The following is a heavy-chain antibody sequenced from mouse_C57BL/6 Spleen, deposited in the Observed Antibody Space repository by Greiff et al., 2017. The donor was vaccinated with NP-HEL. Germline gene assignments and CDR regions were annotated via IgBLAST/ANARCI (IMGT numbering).Heavy chain of an antibody. Sequence: EVQLVESGGGLVKPGGSLKLSCAASGFTFSSYAMSWVRQTPEKRLEWVATISDGGSYTYYPDNVKGRFTISRDNAKNNLYRQMSHLKSEDTAMYYCARDGALITTVVYFDYWGQGTTLTVSS. D-gene: IGHD1-1*01. CDR1: GFTFSSYA. J-gene: IGHJ2*01. CDR2: ISDGGSYT. CDR3: ARDGALITTVVYFDY. V-gene: IGHV5-4*01.